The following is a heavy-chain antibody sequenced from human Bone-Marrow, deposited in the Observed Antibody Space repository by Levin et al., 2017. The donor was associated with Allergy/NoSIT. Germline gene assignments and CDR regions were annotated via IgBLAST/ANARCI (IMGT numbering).Heavy chain of an antibody. Sequence: SQTLSLPCTVSGGSVRSGIHYWSWIRQPPGKGLEWIGYVYYSGSTNYNPSLKSRVTISVDTSKNQFSLKLSSVTAADTAIYYCARDHAMTLDYWGQGTLVTVSS. CDR3: ARDHAMTLDY. D-gene: IGHD2-21*02. CDR1: GGSVRSGIHY. V-gene: IGHV4-61*01. CDR2: VYYSGST. J-gene: IGHJ4*02.